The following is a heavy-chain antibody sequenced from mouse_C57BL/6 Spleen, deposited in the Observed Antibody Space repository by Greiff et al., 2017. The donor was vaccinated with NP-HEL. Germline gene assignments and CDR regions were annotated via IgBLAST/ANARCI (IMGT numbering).Heavy chain of an antibody. J-gene: IGHJ2*01. V-gene: IGHV1-19*01. CDR2: INPYNGGT. CDR3: ARGSITTVVAEFDY. Sequence: VQLQQSGPVLVKPGASVKMSCKASGYTFTDYYMNWVKQSHGKSLEWIGVINPYNGGTSYNQKFKGKATLTVDKSSSTAYMELNSLTSEDSAVYYCARGSITTVVAEFDYWGQGTTLTVSS. CDR1: GYTFTDYY. D-gene: IGHD1-1*01.